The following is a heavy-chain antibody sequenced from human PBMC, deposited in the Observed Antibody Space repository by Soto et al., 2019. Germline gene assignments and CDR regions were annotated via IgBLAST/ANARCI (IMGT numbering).Heavy chain of an antibody. Sequence: QVPLVQSGAEVKKPGASVKVSCKASGYTFTGYYMHWVRQAPGQGLEWMGWINPNSGGTNYAQKFQGRVTMTRDTSISTAYMELGGLRSDDTAVYYCARAFALVTPLGGGGDYWGQGTLVTVSS. CDR3: ARAFALVTPLGGGGDY. V-gene: IGHV1-2*02. CDR2: INPNSGGT. J-gene: IGHJ4*02. D-gene: IGHD2-21*02. CDR1: GYTFTGYY.